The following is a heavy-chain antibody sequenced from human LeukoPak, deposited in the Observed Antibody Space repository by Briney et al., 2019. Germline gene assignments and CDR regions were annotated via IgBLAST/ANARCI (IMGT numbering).Heavy chain of an antibody. D-gene: IGHD6-19*01. V-gene: IGHV3-11*06. CDR2: ISSGGSYT. Sequence: GGSLRLSCAASGFTFSDYYMTWIRQAPGKGLEWVSYISSGGSYTDYADSVKGRFTISRDNAKNSLYLQMNSLRAEDTAVYYCARAGSSGWHDAFDIWGQGTMVTVSS. CDR3: ARAGSSGWHDAFDI. J-gene: IGHJ3*02. CDR1: GFTFSDYY.